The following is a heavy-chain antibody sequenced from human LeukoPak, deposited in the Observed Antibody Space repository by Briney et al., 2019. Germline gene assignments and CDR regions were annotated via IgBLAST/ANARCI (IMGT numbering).Heavy chain of an antibody. CDR2: IWYDGSNK. D-gene: IGHD6-6*01. J-gene: IGHJ4*02. Sequence: TGGSLRLSCAASGFTFSSYGMSWVRQAPAKGLEWVAVIWYDGSNKYYADSVKGRFTISRDNAKNSLYLQMNSLRAEDTAVYYCARDREQLAPFDYWGQGTLVTVSS. CDR1: GFTFSSYG. V-gene: IGHV3-33*01. CDR3: ARDREQLAPFDY.